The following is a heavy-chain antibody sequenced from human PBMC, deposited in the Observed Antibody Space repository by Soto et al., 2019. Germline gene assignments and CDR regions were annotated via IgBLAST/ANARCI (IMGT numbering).Heavy chain of an antibody. Sequence: SETLSLTCAVSGGSISSGGYPWSWIRQPPGKGLEWIGYIYHSGSTYYNPSLKSRVTISVDRSKNQFSLKLSSVTAADTAVYYCARAGYSYGYPDYYGMDVWGQGTTVTVSS. V-gene: IGHV4-30-2*01. CDR2: IYHSGST. J-gene: IGHJ6*02. CDR1: GGSISSGGYP. D-gene: IGHD5-18*01. CDR3: ARAGYSYGYPDYYGMDV.